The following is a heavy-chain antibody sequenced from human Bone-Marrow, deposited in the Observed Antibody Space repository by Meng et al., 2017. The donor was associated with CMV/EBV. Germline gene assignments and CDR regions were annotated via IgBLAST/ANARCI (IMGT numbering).Heavy chain of an antibody. CDR1: GGTFSSYA. J-gene: IGHJ4*02. D-gene: IGHD3-10*01. CDR3: ARWGDAPFDF. V-gene: IGHV1-69*05. CDR2: IIPIFGTA. Sequence: SVKVSCKASGGTFSSYAISWVRQAPGQGLEWMGGIIPIFGTANYAQKFQGRVTMTTDTSISTAYMELSSLRSEDTAIYYCARWGDAPFDFWGQGTLVTGSS.